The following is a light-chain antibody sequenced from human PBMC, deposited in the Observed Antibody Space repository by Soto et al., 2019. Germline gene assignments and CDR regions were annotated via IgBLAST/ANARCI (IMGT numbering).Light chain of an antibody. CDR2: DAS. Sequence: MMMTQSQSTLSVSPGARVTLSCSARQSVTSNYLAWYQQKPGQAPRLLIYDASNRATGIPARFSGSGSGTDFTLTISSLEPEDFAVYYCQQRSNWPLTFGGGTKVDI. V-gene: IGKV3-11*01. J-gene: IGKJ4*01. CDR3: QQRSNWPLT. CDR1: QSVTSNY.